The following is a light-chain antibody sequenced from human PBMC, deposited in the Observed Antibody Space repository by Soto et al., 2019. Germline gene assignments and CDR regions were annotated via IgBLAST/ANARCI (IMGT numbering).Light chain of an antibody. CDR2: AAS. CDR3: QQATSFPRT. V-gene: IGKV1-12*01. Sequence: DIQMTQSPSSVSASVGDRVTITCRASQGISSWLAWYQQKPGKAPKLLIYAASSLQSGVPARFIGSGSGTEFTLTISRLHAEAFATYYCQQATSFPRTFGQGNKVQIK. CDR1: QGISSW. J-gene: IGKJ1*01.